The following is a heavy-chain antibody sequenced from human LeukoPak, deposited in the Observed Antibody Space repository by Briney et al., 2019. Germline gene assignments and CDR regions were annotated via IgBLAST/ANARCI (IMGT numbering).Heavy chain of an antibody. CDR2: IKSKPDGGTT. Sequence: GGSIRLSCAASGFTFSNAWMSWVRQAPGKGLEWVGRIKSKPDGGTTDYAAPVKGRFTISRDDSKNTLYLQMNSLKTEDTAVYYCTTVLPYSGSYYEYYYYYMDVWGKGTTVTVSS. J-gene: IGHJ6*03. CDR1: GFTFSNAW. D-gene: IGHD1-26*01. CDR3: TTVLPYSGSYYEYYYYYMDV. V-gene: IGHV3-15*01.